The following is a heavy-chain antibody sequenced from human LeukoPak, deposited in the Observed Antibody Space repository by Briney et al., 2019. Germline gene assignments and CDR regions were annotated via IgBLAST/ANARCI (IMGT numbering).Heavy chain of an antibody. V-gene: IGHV4-34*01. CDR2: INHSGGT. CDR3: ARDRVGATAGFDY. D-gene: IGHD1-26*01. J-gene: IGHJ4*02. Sequence: SETLSLTCAVYGGSFSGYYWSWIRQPPGKGLEWIGEINHSGGTNYNPSLKSRVTISVDTSKNQFSLKLSSVTAADTAVYYCARDRVGATAGFDYWGQGTLVTVSS. CDR1: GGSFSGYY.